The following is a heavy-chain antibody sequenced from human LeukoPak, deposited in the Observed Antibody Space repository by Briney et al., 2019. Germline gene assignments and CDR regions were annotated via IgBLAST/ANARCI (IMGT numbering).Heavy chain of an antibody. D-gene: IGHD3-9*01. CDR1: GGSLNSNYY. J-gene: IGHJ4*02. V-gene: IGHV4-39*01. Sequence: SETLSLTCTVSGGSLNSNYYWGWIRQPPGKGLEWIGTIYYSGSTYYNPSLTSPVTISVDTSKNQFSLKLSSVTDAETAVYYCASLLYYDILTGYYSTDDYWGQGTLVTVSS. CDR3: ASLLYYDILTGYYSTDDY. CDR2: IYYSGST.